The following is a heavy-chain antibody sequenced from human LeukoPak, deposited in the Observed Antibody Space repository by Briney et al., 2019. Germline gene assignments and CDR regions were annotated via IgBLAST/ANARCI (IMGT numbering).Heavy chain of an antibody. J-gene: IGHJ3*02. CDR2: IYYSGST. Sequence: PSETLSLTCTVSGGSISSYYWSWIRQPPGKGLEWIGYIYYSGSTNYNPSLKSRVTISVDTSKNQFSLKLSSVTAADTAVYYCARDGYSYGVFAFDIWGQGTMVTVSS. CDR3: ARDGYSYGVFAFDI. V-gene: IGHV4-59*01. CDR1: GGSISSYY. D-gene: IGHD5-18*01.